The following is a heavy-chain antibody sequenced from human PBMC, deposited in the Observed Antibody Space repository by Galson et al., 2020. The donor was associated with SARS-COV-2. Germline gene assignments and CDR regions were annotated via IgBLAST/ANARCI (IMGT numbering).Heavy chain of an antibody. V-gene: IGHV4-39*01. CDR3: ARDYGSGSYRGNWFDP. CDR2: IYYSGST. CDR1: GGSISSSSYY. Sequence: SETLSLTCTVSGGSISSSSYYWGWIRQLPGKGLEWIGSIYYSGSTYYNPSLKSRVTISVDTSKNQFSLKLSSVTAADTAVYYCARDYGSGSYRGNWFDPWGQGTLVTVSS. D-gene: IGHD3-10*01. J-gene: IGHJ5*02.